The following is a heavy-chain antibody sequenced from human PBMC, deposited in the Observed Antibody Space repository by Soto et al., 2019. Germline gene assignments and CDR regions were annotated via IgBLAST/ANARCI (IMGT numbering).Heavy chain of an antibody. CDR1: GFTFSSYW. Sequence: GGSLRLSCAASGFTFSSYWMSWVRQAPGKGLEWVANIKQDGSEKNFVDSVRGRFTISRDNAKNSLFLQMNSLRAEDTAVYYCARDCVGDGCQNYYMDVWGKGTTVTVSS. J-gene: IGHJ6*03. D-gene: IGHD3-10*01. V-gene: IGHV3-7*01. CDR2: IKQDGSEK. CDR3: ARDCVGDGCQNYYMDV.